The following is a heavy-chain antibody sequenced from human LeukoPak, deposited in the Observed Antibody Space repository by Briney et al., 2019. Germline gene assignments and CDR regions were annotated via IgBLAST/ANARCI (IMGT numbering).Heavy chain of an antibody. Sequence: GGSLRLSCAASGFTVSSNYISWVRQAPGKGLEWVSVIYSGGSTYYADSVKGRFTISRDNSKNTLYLQMNSLRAEDTAVYYCARVVYYDFWSGYYIGSYFDYWGQGTLVTVSS. D-gene: IGHD3-3*01. V-gene: IGHV3-53*01. CDR3: ARVVYYDFWSGYYIGSYFDY. J-gene: IGHJ4*02. CDR2: IYSGGST. CDR1: GFTVSSNY.